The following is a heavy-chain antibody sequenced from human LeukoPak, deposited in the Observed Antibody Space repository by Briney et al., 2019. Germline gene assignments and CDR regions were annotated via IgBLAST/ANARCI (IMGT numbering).Heavy chain of an antibody. CDR2: FDPEDGET. CDR1: GYTLTELS. CDR3: ATGVVVVPAAMTGAFDY. D-gene: IGHD2-2*01. J-gene: IGHJ4*02. Sequence: GASVKVSCKVSGYTLTELSMHWVRQAPGKGLEWMGGFDPEDGETIYAQKFQGRVTMTEDTPTDTAYMELSSLRSEDTAVYYCATGVVVVPAAMTGAFDYWGQGTLVTVSS. V-gene: IGHV1-24*01.